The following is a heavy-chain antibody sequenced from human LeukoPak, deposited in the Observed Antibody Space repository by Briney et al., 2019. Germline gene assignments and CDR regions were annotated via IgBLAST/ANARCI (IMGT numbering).Heavy chain of an antibody. D-gene: IGHD3-22*01. CDR3: ARDGDSSGYYSNFDY. V-gene: IGHV3-21*01. J-gene: IGHJ4*02. Sequence: PGGSLRLSCAASGFTFSSYEMNWVRQAPGKGLEWVSSISSSSSYIYYADSVKGRFTISRDNAKNSLYLQMNSLRAEDTAVYYCARDGDSSGYYSNFDYWGQGTLVTVSS. CDR1: GFTFSSYE. CDR2: ISSSSSYI.